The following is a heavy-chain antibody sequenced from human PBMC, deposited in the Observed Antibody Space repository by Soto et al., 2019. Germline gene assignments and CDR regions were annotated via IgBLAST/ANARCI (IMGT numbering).Heavy chain of an antibody. CDR2: IYYSGST. D-gene: IGHD3-16*02. V-gene: IGHV4-39*01. CDR3: ARQGGAYDYVWGSYRHDAFDI. Sequence: SETLSLNCSVSGGSISSSSYYWGWMRQPPGKVLEWIGSIYYSGSTYYNPSLKSRVTISVDTSKNQFSLKLSSVTAADTAVYYCARQGGAYDYVWGSYRHDAFDIWGQGTMVT. CDR1: GGSISSSSYY. J-gene: IGHJ3*02.